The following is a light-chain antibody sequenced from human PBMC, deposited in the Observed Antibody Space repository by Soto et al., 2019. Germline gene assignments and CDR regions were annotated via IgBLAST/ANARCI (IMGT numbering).Light chain of an antibody. CDR2: GAS. V-gene: IGKV3-15*01. CDR3: QQYNNWPYT. CDR1: QSVSTN. Sequence: EIVMTQSSATLSVSPGERATLSCRASQSVSTNLAWYQHKPGQAPRLLISGASTRATGIPARFSGSGSGTEFTLTISSLQSEDLAIYYCQQYNNWPYTFGQGTKLEIK. J-gene: IGKJ2*01.